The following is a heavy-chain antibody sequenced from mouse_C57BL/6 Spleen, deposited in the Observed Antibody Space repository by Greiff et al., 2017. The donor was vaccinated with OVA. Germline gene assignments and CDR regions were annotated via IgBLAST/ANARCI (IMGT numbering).Heavy chain of an antibody. CDR2: IYTGSGNT. J-gene: IGHJ2*01. CDR3: ARKCCSSDSYYFED. V-gene: IGHV1-66*01. D-gene: IGHD1-1*01. Sequence: VQLQQSGPELVKPGASVKISCKASGYSFTSYYIHWVKQRPGQGLEWVGWIYTGSGNTKYTEKFKGKATLTADTSSSTAYMQISSLTSEDPAFEDCARKCCSSDSYYFEDWGQGTTLTVSS. CDR1: GYSFTSYY.